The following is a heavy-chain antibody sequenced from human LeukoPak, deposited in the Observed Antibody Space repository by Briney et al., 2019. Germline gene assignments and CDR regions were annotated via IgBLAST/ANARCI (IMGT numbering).Heavy chain of an antibody. Sequence: SETLSLTCTVSGASISSGTYYWTWIRQPAGKGLEWIGRIYATGSTNNNPSLQTRVAMSIDTSKNQFTLRLSSVTAADTAVYCCAREAYSGYEFDYWGQGTLVTVSS. V-gene: IGHV4-61*02. J-gene: IGHJ4*02. CDR1: GASISSGTYY. CDR3: AREAYSGYEFDY. D-gene: IGHD5-12*01. CDR2: IYATGST.